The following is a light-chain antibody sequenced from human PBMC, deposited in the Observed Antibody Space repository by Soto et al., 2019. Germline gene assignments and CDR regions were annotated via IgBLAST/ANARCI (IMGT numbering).Light chain of an antibody. J-gene: IGKJ1*01. CDR2: DAS. V-gene: IGKV1-5*01. CDR3: QQYNSYWT. Sequence: DIQMTQSPSTLSASVGDRVTITCRASQSISSWLAWYQQKPGKAPKLLIYDASSVESGVPSRFSGSGSGTEFTLTISSRQPDDFATYYCQQYNSYWTFGQGTKVEIK. CDR1: QSISSW.